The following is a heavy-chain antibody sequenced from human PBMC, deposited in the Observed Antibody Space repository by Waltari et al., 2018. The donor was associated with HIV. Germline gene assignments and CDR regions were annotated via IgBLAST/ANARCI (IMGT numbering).Heavy chain of an antibody. D-gene: IGHD5-12*01. V-gene: IGHV1-8*01. CDR1: GYTFTTYD. CDR3: ARGRTSGFDLVYFDS. CDR2: MNPNSGNT. Sequence: QVQLVQSGAEVKKPGASVKVSCKTSGYTFTTYDINWVRQAAGQGLEWMGWMNPNSGNTGYAQNFQDRVTMTRNTSISTAYMEVSGLRSEDTAVYYCARGRTSGFDLVYFDSWGQGTLVSVSS. J-gene: IGHJ4*02.